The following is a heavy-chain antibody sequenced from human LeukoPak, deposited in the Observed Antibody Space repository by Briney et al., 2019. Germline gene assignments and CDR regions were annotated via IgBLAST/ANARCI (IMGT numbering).Heavy chain of an antibody. CDR2: IYHSGST. Sequence: SQTLSLTCTVPGGFISSGGYYWSWIRQPPGKGLEWIGYIYHSGSTYYNPSLKSRVTISVDRSKNQFSLKLSSVTAADTAVYYCARSSYDFWSGLTSFDPWGQGTLVTVSS. CDR1: GGFISSGGYY. D-gene: IGHD3-3*01. J-gene: IGHJ5*02. V-gene: IGHV4-30-2*01. CDR3: ARSSYDFWSGLTSFDP.